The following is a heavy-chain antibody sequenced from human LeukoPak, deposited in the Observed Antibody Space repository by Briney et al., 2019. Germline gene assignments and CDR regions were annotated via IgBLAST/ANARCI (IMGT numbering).Heavy chain of an antibody. CDR1: GGSISSYY. J-gene: IGHJ3*02. V-gene: IGHV4-4*07. CDR2: IYTSGST. Sequence: PLETLSLTCTVSGGSISSYYWSWIRQPAGKGLEWIGRIYTSGSTNYNPSLKSRVTMSVDTSKNQFSLKLSSVTAADTAVYYCARSLNYYDSSGYSAFDIWGQGTMVTVSS. D-gene: IGHD3-22*01. CDR3: ARSLNYYDSSGYSAFDI.